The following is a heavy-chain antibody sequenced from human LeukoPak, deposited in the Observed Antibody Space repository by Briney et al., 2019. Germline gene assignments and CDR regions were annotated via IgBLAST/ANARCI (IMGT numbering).Heavy chain of an antibody. D-gene: IGHD6-19*01. CDR2: ISGSGGST. CDR3: AKTSTSGWYDGFDY. Sequence: PGGSLRLSCAASGFTFSSYAMSWVRQAPGKGLEWVSAISGSGGSTYYADSVKSRFTISRDNSKNTLYLQMNSLIAEDTAVYYCAKTSTSGWYDGFDYWGQGTLVTVSS. V-gene: IGHV3-23*01. J-gene: IGHJ4*02. CDR1: GFTFSSYA.